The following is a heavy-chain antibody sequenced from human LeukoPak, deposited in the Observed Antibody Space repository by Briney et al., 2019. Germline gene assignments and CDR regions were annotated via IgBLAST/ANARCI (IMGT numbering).Heavy chain of an antibody. CDR3: ARDLPFED. J-gene: IGHJ1*01. CDR2: IHPSSGAT. Sequence: ASVRVSCKASGYTFIDYRMHWVRQAPGQGLEWMGRIHPSSGATNYAQRFQGRLTLTTDTSINTAYMELSRLTSDDTAVHYCARDLPFEDWGQGTLVTVSS. V-gene: IGHV1-2*06. CDR1: GYTFIDYR.